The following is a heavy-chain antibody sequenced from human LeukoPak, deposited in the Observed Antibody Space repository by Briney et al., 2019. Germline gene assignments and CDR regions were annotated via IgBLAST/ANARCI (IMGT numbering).Heavy chain of an antibody. CDR3: ARGTIAAAGYYYFDY. D-gene: IGHD6-13*01. Sequence: GGSLRLSCAASEFTFSSYWMSWVRQAPGKGLEWVANIKQDGSEKYYVDSVKGRFTISRDNAKNSLYLQMNSLRAEDTAVYYCARGTIAAAGYYYFDYWGQGTQVTVSS. CDR1: EFTFSSYW. CDR2: IKQDGSEK. V-gene: IGHV3-7*04. J-gene: IGHJ4*02.